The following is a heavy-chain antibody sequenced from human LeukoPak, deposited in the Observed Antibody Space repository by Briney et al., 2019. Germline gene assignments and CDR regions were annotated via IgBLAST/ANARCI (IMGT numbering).Heavy chain of an antibody. V-gene: IGHV3-20*04. CDR3: ARGYCTNGVCYGTVDY. J-gene: IGHJ4*02. D-gene: IGHD2-8*01. CDR2: VNWNGGST. Sequence: SGGSLRLSCAASGFTLDDYGMSWVRQAPGKGLEWVSDVNWNGGSTDYAASVKGRFTISRDNAKNSLYLQMNSLRAEDTALYYCARGYCTNGVCYGTVDYWGQGTLVTVSS. CDR1: GFTLDDYG.